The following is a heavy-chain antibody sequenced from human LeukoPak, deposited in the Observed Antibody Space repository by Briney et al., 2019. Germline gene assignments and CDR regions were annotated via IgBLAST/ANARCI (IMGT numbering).Heavy chain of an antibody. CDR3: AGGLLEAQGWLQWLGTVYSMDV. V-gene: IGHV3-9*01. D-gene: IGHD5-24*01. CDR2: ISWNSGSI. CDR1: GFTFDDYA. Sequence: GGSLRLSCAASGFTFDDYAMHWVRQAPGKGLEWVSGISWNSGSIGYADSVKGRFTISRDNARNSLYLQMNSLRVDDTAVYYCAGGLLEAQGWLQWLGTVYSMDVWGQGTPVTVSS. J-gene: IGHJ6*02.